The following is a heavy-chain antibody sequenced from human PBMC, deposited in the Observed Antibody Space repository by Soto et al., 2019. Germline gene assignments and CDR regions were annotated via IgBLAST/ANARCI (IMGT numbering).Heavy chain of an antibody. CDR1: GFKFSDYG. D-gene: IGHD3-16*01. CDR2: VLYDGSKK. CDR3: VKYLALRGDY. V-gene: IGHV3-30*18. J-gene: IGHJ4*02. Sequence: QVHLVESGGGVVQPGTSLRLSCRASGFKFSDYGMDWVRQAPGKGLEWVSRVLYDGSKKYYADSVKGRFTISRDNPRNTLYLQRASLREEDTGVYYCVKYLALRGDYWGQGPPVTVSS.